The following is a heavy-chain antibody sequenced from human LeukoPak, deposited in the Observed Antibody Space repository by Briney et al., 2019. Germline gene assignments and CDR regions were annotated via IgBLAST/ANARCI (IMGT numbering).Heavy chain of an antibody. CDR1: GFTFSSYE. CDR2: VSGSGDST. J-gene: IGHJ6*02. Sequence: PGRSLRLSCAGSGFTFSSYEMTWVRLAPGKGLEWVSAVSGSGDSTYYADSVKGRFTISRDNSKNTLHLQMNSMRAEDTAVYYCARSFWNDLEYYYNGLDVWGQGTTVTVSS. CDR3: ARSFWNDLEYYYNGLDV. D-gene: IGHD1-1*01. V-gene: IGHV3-23*01.